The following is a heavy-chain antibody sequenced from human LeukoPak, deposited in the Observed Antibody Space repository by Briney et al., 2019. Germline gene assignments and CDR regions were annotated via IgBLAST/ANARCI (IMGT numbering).Heavy chain of an antibody. V-gene: IGHV4-31*03. CDR3: ARDTVGTPMNFDY. CDR1: GGSISSGGYY. CDR2: IYYSGST. J-gene: IGHJ4*02. D-gene: IGHD7-27*01. Sequence: PSETLSLTCTVSGGSISSGGYYWSWIRQHPGKGLEWIGYIYYSGSTYYNPSLKSRVTISVDTSKNQFSLKLSSVTAADTAVYYCARDTVGTPMNFDYWGQGTLVTVSS.